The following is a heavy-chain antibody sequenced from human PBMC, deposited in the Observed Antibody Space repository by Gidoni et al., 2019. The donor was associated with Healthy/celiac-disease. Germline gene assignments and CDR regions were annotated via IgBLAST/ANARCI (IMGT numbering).Heavy chain of an antibody. CDR2: IYYSGST. CDR3: AGAHNWFDP. CDR1: GGSISSSSYY. Sequence: QLQVQESGPGLVKPSETLSLTCTVSGGSISSSSYYWGWIRQPPVKGLEWIGSIYYSGSTYYNPSLKSRVTISVDTSKNQFSLKLSSVTAADTAVYYCAGAHNWFDPWGQGTLVTVSS. V-gene: IGHV4-39*01. J-gene: IGHJ5*02.